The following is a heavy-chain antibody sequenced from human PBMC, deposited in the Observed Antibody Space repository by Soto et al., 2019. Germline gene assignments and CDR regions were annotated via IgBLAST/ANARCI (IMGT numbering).Heavy chain of an antibody. V-gene: IGHV3-30*04. Sequence: QVQLVESGGGEVQPGGSLRLSCAASGFTFSRHAIHWVRLTPGRGLGWVLAISRDGSYIYYTDSVKSRFTVSRDNSKNTVFVQMNRLIPDDTALYFCARTRNGGVADSFDSWGQGTRVTVSS. CDR1: GFTFSRHA. CDR3: ARTRNGGVADSFDS. D-gene: IGHD3-3*01. J-gene: IGHJ5*01. CDR2: ISRDGSYI.